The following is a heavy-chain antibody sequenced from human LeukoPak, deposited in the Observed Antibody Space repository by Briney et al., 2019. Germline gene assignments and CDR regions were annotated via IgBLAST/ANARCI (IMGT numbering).Heavy chain of an antibody. CDR1: GFTFSDYY. Sequence: SGGSLRLSCAASGFTFSDYYLTWIRQAPGKGLEWVSYISSSSSDTNYADSVRGRFTISRDNANKSLYLQMNSLRDEHTAVYYCARVGATWYFQHWGQGALVTVSS. V-gene: IGHV3-11*06. CDR3: ARVGATWYFQH. D-gene: IGHD1-26*01. CDR2: ISSSSSDT. J-gene: IGHJ1*01.